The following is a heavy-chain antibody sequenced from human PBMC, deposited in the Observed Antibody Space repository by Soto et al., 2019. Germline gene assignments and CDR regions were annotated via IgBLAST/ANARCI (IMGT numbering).Heavy chain of an antibody. CDR2: IYGGGST. D-gene: IGHD2-2*01. J-gene: IGHJ4*02. CDR1: GFTVSDNY. V-gene: IGHV3-66*01. CDR3: ARGYQLLFPFDS. Sequence: PGGSLRLSCAASGFTVSDNYMSWVRQTPGKGLEWVSVIYGGGSTSYADSVKGRFTISRDISGNVLYLQMNSLRAEDTAVYYCARGYQLLFPFDSWGQGTLVTVSS.